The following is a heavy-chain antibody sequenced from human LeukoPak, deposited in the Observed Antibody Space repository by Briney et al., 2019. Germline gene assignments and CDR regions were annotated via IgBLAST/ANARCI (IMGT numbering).Heavy chain of an antibody. V-gene: IGHV3-9*03. CDR3: AKAQYSSGWYYLDY. CDR1: GFTFDDYA. Sequence: GGSLRLSCAASGFTFDDYAMHWVRQAPGKGLEWVSGISWNSGSIGYADSVKGRFTISRDNAKNSLYQQMNSLRAEDMALYYCAKAQYSSGWYYLDYWGQGTLVTVSS. CDR2: ISWNSGSI. D-gene: IGHD6-19*01. J-gene: IGHJ4*02.